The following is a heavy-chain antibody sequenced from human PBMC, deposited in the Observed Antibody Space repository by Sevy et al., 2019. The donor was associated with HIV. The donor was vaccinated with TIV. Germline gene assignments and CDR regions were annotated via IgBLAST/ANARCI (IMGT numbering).Heavy chain of an antibody. D-gene: IGHD1-26*01. CDR2: ISYEGTNE. J-gene: IGHJ4*02. V-gene: IGHV3-30*18. CDR3: AKARIVNVCYLDN. CDR1: GFTFSDYG. Sequence: GGSLRLSCAASGFTFSDYGMHWVRQAPGKGLEWVALISYEGTNEYYADSVKGRFTISRNNSKNTLYLQMNSLSTEDTAVYYCAKARIVNVCYLDNWGQGTLVTVSS.